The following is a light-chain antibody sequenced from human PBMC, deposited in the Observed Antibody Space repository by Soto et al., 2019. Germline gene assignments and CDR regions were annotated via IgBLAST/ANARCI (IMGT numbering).Light chain of an antibody. V-gene: IGLV2-11*01. J-gene: IGLJ3*02. CDR2: DVN. Sequence: QSALTQPRSVSESPGQSVTISCTGTSSDVGNYNYVSWYQQHPGKAPKVMIYDVNKWPSGVPDRFSGSKSGNSASLTISGLHAEDEADYYCCSYAGSYTWVFGGGTKLTVL. CDR3: CSYAGSYTWV. CDR1: SSDVGNYNY.